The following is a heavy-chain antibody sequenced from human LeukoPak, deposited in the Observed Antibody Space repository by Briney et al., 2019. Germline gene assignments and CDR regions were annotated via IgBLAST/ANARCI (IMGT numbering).Heavy chain of an antibody. Sequence: SETLSLTCAVYGGSFSGYYWSWIRQPPGKGLEWIGEINHSGSTNYNPSLKSRATISVDTSKNQFSLKLSSVTAADTAVYYCARAGTLGGFDYWGQGTLVTVSS. J-gene: IGHJ4*02. CDR3: ARAGTLGGFDY. D-gene: IGHD1-26*01. CDR1: GGSFSGYY. V-gene: IGHV4-34*01. CDR2: INHSGST.